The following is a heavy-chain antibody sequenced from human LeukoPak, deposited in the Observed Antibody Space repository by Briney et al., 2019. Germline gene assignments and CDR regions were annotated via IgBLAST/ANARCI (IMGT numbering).Heavy chain of an antibody. J-gene: IGHJ4*02. V-gene: IGHV4-59*01. CDR3: ARWSYGSGSYYRFPAYYFDY. Sequence: SETLSLTCTVSGGSISSYCWSWIRQPPGKGLEWIGYIYYSGSTNYNPSLKSRVTISVDTSKNQFSLKLSSVTAADTAVYYCARWSYGSGSYYRFPAYYFDYWGQGTLVTVSS. D-gene: IGHD3-10*01. CDR1: GGSISSYC. CDR2: IYYSGST.